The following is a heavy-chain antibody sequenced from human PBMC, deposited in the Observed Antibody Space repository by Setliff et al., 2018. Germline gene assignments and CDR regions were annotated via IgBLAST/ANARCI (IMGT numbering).Heavy chain of an antibody. CDR1: GFTFNSYA. J-gene: IGHJ4*02. V-gene: IGHV3-30*02. CDR3: AKVDSLWDSEYYFYY. CDR2: IRYDGTIK. Sequence: GESLKISCATSGFTFNSYAMHWVRQAPGKGLEWVAFIRYDGTIKYYADSVKGRFTISRGNSRNTLDLQMNSLGTEDTAVYYCAKVDSLWDSEYYFYYWGQGTLVTVSS. D-gene: IGHD3-16*01.